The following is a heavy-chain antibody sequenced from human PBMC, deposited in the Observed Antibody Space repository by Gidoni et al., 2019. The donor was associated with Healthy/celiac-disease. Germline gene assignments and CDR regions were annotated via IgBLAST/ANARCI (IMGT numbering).Heavy chain of an antibody. D-gene: IGHD1-7*01. CDR2: ISSSGSSI. CDR3: ARAAGIGTTPMDV. V-gene: IGHV3-48*03. J-gene: IGHJ6*02. Sequence: GQLVESGGGLAQPGGARRGTGAASGLPFSSYEMNWVRRAPGKGLEWVSYISSSGSSIYYSDSVTGRFTITRDNAKNSLYLQMNSLRSEDTAVYYFARAAGIGTTPMDVWGQGTTVTVSS. CDR1: GLPFSSYE.